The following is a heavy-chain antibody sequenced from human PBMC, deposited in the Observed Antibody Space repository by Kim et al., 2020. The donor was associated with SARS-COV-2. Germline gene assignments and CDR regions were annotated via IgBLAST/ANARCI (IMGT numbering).Heavy chain of an antibody. D-gene: IGHD6-6*01. V-gene: IGHV4-31*02. CDR3: AREPSIAARPVDY. J-gene: IGHJ4*02. Sequence: YNPSLTSRVTISVDTSKNQFSLKLSSVTAADTAVYYCAREPSIAARPVDYWGQGTLVTVSS.